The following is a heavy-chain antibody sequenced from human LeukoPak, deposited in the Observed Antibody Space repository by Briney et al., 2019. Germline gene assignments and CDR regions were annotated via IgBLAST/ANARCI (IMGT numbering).Heavy chain of an antibody. CDR1: GYTFTSYD. CDR2: MNPNSGNT. J-gene: IGHJ4*02. CDR3: ARGGKPMYYYDSSGYLDY. Sequence: ASVKVSCKASGYTFTSYDINWVRQATGQGLEWMGWMNPNSGNTGYAQKFPGRVTMTRNTSIRTAYMELSSLRSEDTAVYYCARGGKPMYYYDSSGYLDYWGQGTLVTVSS. D-gene: IGHD3-22*01. V-gene: IGHV1-8*01.